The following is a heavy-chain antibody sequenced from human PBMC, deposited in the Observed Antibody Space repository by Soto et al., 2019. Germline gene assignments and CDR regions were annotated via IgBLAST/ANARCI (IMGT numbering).Heavy chain of an antibody. J-gene: IGHJ4*02. Sequence: PQSLSCVAAGFNFGNFGMHWVRQAPGKGLEWVTVISNDENIKQDSVRGRFAIARDNSKNTLYLQLTSLRAEDTAIYYCARGVRGVLDYWGQGTLVTVSS. V-gene: IGHV3-33*01. CDR3: ARGVRGVLDY. D-gene: IGHD5-12*01. CDR1: GFNFGNFG. CDR2: ISNDENIK.